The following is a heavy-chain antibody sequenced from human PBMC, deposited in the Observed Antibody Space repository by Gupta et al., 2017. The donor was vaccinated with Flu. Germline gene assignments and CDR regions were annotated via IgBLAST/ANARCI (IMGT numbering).Heavy chain of an antibody. CDR1: GFTFDDYA. V-gene: IGHV3-9*01. D-gene: IGHD3-16*01. CDR3: VKDMGEDGDY. CDR2: ISWNSVRM. Sequence: EVQLVESGGDLVQPGRSLRLSCAASGFTFDDYAMHWVRQGPGKGLECVSGISWNSVRMDYADSVKGRFTISRDNAKSSLYLQMNSLRTEDTALYYCVKDMGEDGDYWGQGTLVTVSS. J-gene: IGHJ4*02.